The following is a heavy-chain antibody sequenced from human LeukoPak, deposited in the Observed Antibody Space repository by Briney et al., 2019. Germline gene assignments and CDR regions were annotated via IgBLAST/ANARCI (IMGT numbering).Heavy chain of an antibody. CDR3: ARGLRMPYSCSSGGFRS. V-gene: IGHV1-69*13. CDR1: GYTFTSYG. Sequence: SVKVSCKASGYTFTSYGIGWVRQAPGQGLEWMGGILPIFGTANYAPKFQGRVTINADESTSTAYMELSSLRSEDTAVYYCARGLRMPYSCSSGGFRSWGQGTLVTVSS. J-gene: IGHJ5*02. D-gene: IGHD6-6*01. CDR2: ILPIFGTA.